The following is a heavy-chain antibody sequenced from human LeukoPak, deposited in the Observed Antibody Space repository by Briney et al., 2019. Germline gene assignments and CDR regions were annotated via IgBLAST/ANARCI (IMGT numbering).Heavy chain of an antibody. Sequence: GGSLRLSCAASGFTFSSYSMNWVRQAPGKGLEWVSYISSSSSTIYYADSVKGRFTISRDNAKNSLYLQMNSLRAEDTAVYYCASPLRGIAARPDRDYWGQGTLVTVSS. CDR2: ISSSSSTI. D-gene: IGHD6-6*01. CDR1: GFTFSSYS. V-gene: IGHV3-48*01. CDR3: ASPLRGIAARPDRDY. J-gene: IGHJ4*02.